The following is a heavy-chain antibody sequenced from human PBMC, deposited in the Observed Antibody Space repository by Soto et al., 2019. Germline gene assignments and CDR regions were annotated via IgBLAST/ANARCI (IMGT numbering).Heavy chain of an antibody. J-gene: IGHJ4*02. Sequence: EVQLVESGGGLVXPGGSLXLSCAXSGXXXXXXAIXXVRQAPGKGLEWVSGISWNGAATGYMNSVKGRFSISRDNTKNTLYLQMNSLRSEDTAVYYCANLPLYGSGFDCWGQGTLVTVSS. CDR2: ISWNGAAT. CDR3: ANLPLYGSGFDC. CDR1: GXXXXXXA. V-gene: IGHV3-9*01. D-gene: IGHD3-10*01.